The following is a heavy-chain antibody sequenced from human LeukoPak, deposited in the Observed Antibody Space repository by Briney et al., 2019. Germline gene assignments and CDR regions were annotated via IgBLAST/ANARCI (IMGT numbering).Heavy chain of an antibody. CDR2: IYNGGST. CDR1: GFTVSINY. V-gene: IGHV3-53*05. CDR3: ARAPYGDYGGDYYYYYMDV. J-gene: IGHJ6*03. Sequence: GGSLRLSCAASGFTVSINYMNWIRQAPGKGLEWVSVIYNGGSTYYADSVKGRFTISRDNSKNTLYLQMNSLKSEDTAVYYCARAPYGDYGGDYYYYYMDVWGKGTTVTISS. D-gene: IGHD4-17*01.